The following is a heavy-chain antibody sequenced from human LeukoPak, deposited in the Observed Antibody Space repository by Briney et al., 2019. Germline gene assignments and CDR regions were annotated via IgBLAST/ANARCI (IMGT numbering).Heavy chain of an antibody. V-gene: IGHV3-7*01. J-gene: IGHJ4*02. CDR1: GFPFSNYW. D-gene: IGHD4-23*01. CDR2: MKEDGGEI. CDR3: VRDRGYSTFDY. Sequence: GGSLRLSCTGSGFPFSNYWMAWVRQAPGKGLEWVANMKEDGGEINYVDSVKGRFTISRDNAKNSLDLQMNSLRVDDTAVYYCVRDRGYSTFDYWGQGTLVIVSS.